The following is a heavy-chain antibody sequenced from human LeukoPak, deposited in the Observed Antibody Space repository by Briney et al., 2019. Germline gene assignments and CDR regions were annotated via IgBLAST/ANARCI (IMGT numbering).Heavy chain of an antibody. CDR1: GGTFSSYA. V-gene: IGHV1-69*13. D-gene: IGHD2-2*01. CDR2: IIPIFGTA. CDR3: ARDTEDCSSTSCPYYYYYYMDV. J-gene: IGHJ6*03. Sequence: SVKVSCKASGGTFSSYAISWVRQAPGQGLEWMGGIIPIFGTANYAQKFQGRVTITADGSTSTAYMELSSLRSEDTAVYYCARDTEDCSSTSCPYYYYYYMDVWGKGTTVTVSS.